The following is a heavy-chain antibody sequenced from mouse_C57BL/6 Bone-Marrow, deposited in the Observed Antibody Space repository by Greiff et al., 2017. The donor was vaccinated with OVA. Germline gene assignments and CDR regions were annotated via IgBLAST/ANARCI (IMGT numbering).Heavy chain of an antibody. V-gene: IGHV1-52*01. CDR2: IDPSDSET. D-gene: IGHD3-2*02. CDR1: GYTFTSYW. CDR3: AREDSSGYVGFAY. Sequence: VQLQQPGAELVRPGSSVKLSCKASGYTFTSYWMHWVKQRPIQGLEWIGNIDPSDSETHYNQKFKDKVTLTVDKSSSTAYMQLSSLTSEDSAVYYCAREDSSGYVGFAYWGQGTLVTVSA. J-gene: IGHJ3*01.